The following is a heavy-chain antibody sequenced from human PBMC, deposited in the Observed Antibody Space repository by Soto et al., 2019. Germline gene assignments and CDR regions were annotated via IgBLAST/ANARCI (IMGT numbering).Heavy chain of an antibody. Sequence: GESLKISCKGSGYTFTDYWIGWVRQMPGKGLEWMGIIYPGDSDTRYSPSFQGQVTISADKSISTAYLQWSSLKASDTAMYYCARYSSSPYYYYGMDVWGQGTTVTVSS. J-gene: IGHJ6*02. CDR2: IYPGDSDT. CDR3: ARYSSSPYYYYGMDV. D-gene: IGHD6-6*01. CDR1: GYTFTDYW. V-gene: IGHV5-51*01.